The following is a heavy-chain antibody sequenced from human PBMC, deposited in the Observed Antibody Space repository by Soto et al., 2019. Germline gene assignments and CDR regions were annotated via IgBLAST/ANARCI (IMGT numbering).Heavy chain of an antibody. J-gene: IGHJ6*02. V-gene: IGHV4-61*01. CDR3: ARAHSGYDPRGMDV. CDR2: ISDTGSG. D-gene: IGHD5-12*01. Sequence: QVQLQESGPGLVKPSETLSLTCTVSGGSVISGSYYWSWIRQPPGKGLEWVGCISDTGSGDYNPYLKSRVTRSVHTSKRQFSLRLNSVTAADTAVYYCARAHSGYDPRGMDVWGQGTTVTVSS. CDR1: GGSVISGSYY.